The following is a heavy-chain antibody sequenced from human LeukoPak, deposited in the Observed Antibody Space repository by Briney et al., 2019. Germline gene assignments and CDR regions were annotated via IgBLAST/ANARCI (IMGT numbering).Heavy chain of an antibody. CDR2: IKQDGSEK. J-gene: IGHJ4*02. CDR1: GFTISCYW. V-gene: IGHV3-7*01. CDR3: ARDQQQNIVPDY. D-gene: IGHD2/OR15-2a*01. Sequence: GGALRLSCAGSGFTISCYWMSWVRQAPGKGLEWVANIKQDGSEKYYVDSVKGRFIISRDNAKNLLYLQMNSLRAEDMAVYYCARDQQQNIVPDYWGQGTLVTVSS.